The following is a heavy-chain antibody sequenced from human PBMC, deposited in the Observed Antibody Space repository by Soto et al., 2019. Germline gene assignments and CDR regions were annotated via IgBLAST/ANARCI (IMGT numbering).Heavy chain of an antibody. V-gene: IGHV4-4*02. J-gene: IGHJ4*02. CDR3: ASRGHIAVAGTYYFAY. D-gene: IGHD6-19*01. CDR1: GVSISSSNW. CDR2: IYRSGRA. Sequence: QVQLQESGPGLVKPSGTLSLTCAVSGVSISSSNWWSWVRQPPGKGLEWIGEIYRSGRASYNPSLKSRVTISVDKPKNQFSLKLSSLTAADTAVYYCASRGHIAVAGTYYFAYWGQGALVTVSS.